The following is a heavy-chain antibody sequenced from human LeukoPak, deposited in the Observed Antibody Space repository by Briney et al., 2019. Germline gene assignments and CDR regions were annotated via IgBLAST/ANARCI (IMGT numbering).Heavy chain of an antibody. CDR3: ARHPDPYDSSGYFDY. CDR1: GGSISSGGYY. J-gene: IGHJ4*02. V-gene: IGHV4-31*03. Sequence: PSETLSLTCTVSGGSISSGGYYWSWIRQHPGKGLEWIGYIYYSGSTYYNPSLKSRVTISVDTSKNQFSLKLSSVTAADTAVYYCARHPDPYDSSGYFDYWGQGTLVTVSS. D-gene: IGHD3-22*01. CDR2: IYYSGST.